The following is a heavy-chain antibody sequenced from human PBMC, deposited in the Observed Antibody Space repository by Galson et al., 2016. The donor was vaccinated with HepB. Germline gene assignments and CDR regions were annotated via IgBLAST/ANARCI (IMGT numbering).Heavy chain of an antibody. Sequence: SETLSLTCRVSGDSIGSSSYHWAWIRQPPGKGLEWIGSIYYVGRAYYRSSLKSRLTISLDPAKNYISLNLTSVTAADTAVYYCATVPGWESGIYDHWGQGTLVSVSS. CDR2: IYYVGRA. CDR1: GDSIGSSSYH. V-gene: IGHV4-39*02. D-gene: IGHD1-26*01. CDR3: ATVPGWESGIYDH. J-gene: IGHJ4*02.